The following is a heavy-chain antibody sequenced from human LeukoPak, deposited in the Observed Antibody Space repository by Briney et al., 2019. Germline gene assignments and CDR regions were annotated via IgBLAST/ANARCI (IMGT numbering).Heavy chain of an antibody. J-gene: IGHJ4*02. CDR3: ATPGYSSGWYVY. V-gene: IGHV1-24*01. D-gene: IGHD6-19*01. CDR2: FDPEDGET. CDR1: GYTLTELS. Sequence: ASVKVSCKVSGYTLTELSMHWVRQAPGKGLEWMGGFDPEDGETIHAQKFQGRVAMTEDTSTDTAYMELSSLRSEDTAVYYCATPGYSSGWYVYWGQGTLVTVSS.